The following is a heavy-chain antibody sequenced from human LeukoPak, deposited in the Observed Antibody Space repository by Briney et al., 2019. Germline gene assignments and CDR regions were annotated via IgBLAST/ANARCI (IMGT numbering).Heavy chain of an antibody. J-gene: IGHJ4*02. D-gene: IGHD2-21*01. Sequence: GGSLSLSCAASGFTFSSYWMHWVRQAPGKGLVWVSHTNSNGSSTNYADSVKGRFTISRGNAKNTLYLQMNSLRAEDTAVYYRARGAGGAIWGQGTLVTVSS. CDR1: GFTFSSYW. CDR3: ARGAGGAI. CDR2: TNSNGSST. V-gene: IGHV3-74*01.